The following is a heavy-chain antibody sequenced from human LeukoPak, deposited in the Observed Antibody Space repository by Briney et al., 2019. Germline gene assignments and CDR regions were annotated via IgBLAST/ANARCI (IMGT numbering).Heavy chain of an antibody. J-gene: IGHJ3*02. CDR3: AKDVITIFGVVIIQREYAFDI. CDR1: GFTFSSYA. D-gene: IGHD3-3*01. CDR2: ISGSGGST. V-gene: IGHV3-23*01. Sequence: GGSLRLSCAASGFTFSSYAMSWVRQAPGKGLEWVSAISGSGGSTYYADSVKGRFTISRDNSKNTLYLQMNSLRAEDTAVYYCAKDVITIFGVVIIQREYAFDIWGQGTMVTVSS.